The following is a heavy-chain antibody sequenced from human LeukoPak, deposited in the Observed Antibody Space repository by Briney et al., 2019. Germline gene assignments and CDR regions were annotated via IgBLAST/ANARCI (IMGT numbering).Heavy chain of an antibody. CDR3: AKDAVAGTWLHY. CDR2: IRGDGRTT. CDR1: GFTFGDYA. J-gene: IGHJ4*02. V-gene: IGHV3-43*02. Sequence: VGSLRLSCAASGFTFGDYAMHWVRQAPGKRLEWVSLIRGDGRTTSYAGSVKGRFTISRDNSKNSLYLQMSSLRGEDTAMYYCAKDAVAGTWLHYWGQGTLVTVSS. D-gene: IGHD6-19*01.